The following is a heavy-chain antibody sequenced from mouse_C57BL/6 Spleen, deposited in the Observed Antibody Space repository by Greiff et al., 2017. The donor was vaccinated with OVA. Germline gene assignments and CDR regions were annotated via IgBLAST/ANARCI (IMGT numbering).Heavy chain of an antibody. D-gene: IGHD4-1*01. J-gene: IGHJ3*01. Sequence: EVQVVESGGDLVKPGGSLKLSCAASGFTFSSYGMSWVRQTPDKRLEWVATISSGGSYTYYPDSVKGRFTISRDNAKNTLYLQMSSLKSEDTAMYYCASIWDLLFAYWGQGTLVTVSA. CDR1: GFTFSSYG. V-gene: IGHV5-6*01. CDR3: ASIWDLLFAY. CDR2: ISSGGSYT.